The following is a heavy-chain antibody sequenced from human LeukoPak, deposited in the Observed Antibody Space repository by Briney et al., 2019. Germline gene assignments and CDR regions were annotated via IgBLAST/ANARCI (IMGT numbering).Heavy chain of an antibody. D-gene: IGHD3-16*02. CDR2: ISAYNGNT. J-gene: IGHJ4*02. CDR3: ARGPRLTFGGVIAMDLIPRIQPQDYFDY. CDR1: GYTFTSYG. V-gene: IGHV1-18*04. Sequence: GASVKVSGKASGYTFTSYGISWVRQAPGQGLEWMGWISAYNGNTKYAQKLQGRVTMTTDTSTSTAYMELRSLRSDDTAVYYCARGPRLTFGGVIAMDLIPRIQPQDYFDYWGQGTLVTVSS.